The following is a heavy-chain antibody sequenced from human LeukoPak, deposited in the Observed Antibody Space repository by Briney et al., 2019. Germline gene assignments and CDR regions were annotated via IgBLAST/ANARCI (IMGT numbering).Heavy chain of an antibody. J-gene: IGHJ4*02. CDR2: IYPGDSDT. Sequence: GESLKISCKGSGYSFTSYWISWVRQMPGKGLEWMGIIYPGDSDTRYSPSFQGQVTISADKSISTAYLQWSSLKASDTAMHYCARRLRCSGGSCYGSDYWGQGTLVTVSS. CDR1: GYSFTSYW. V-gene: IGHV5-51*01. D-gene: IGHD2-15*01. CDR3: ARRLRCSGGSCYGSDY.